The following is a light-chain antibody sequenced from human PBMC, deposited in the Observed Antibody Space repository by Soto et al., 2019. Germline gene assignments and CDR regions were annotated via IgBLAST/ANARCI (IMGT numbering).Light chain of an antibody. CDR2: EGS. J-gene: IGLJ1*01. V-gene: IGLV2-23*03. CDR1: SSDIGSYNL. CDR3: CSYGGSRTFPYV. Sequence: QSVLTQPASVSGSPEQSITISCTGTSSDIGSYNLVSWYQRHPGKAPKLIIYEGSERPSGVSNRFSGSKFGNTASLTISGLLPEDEADYYCCSYGGSRTFPYVFGTGTKSPS.